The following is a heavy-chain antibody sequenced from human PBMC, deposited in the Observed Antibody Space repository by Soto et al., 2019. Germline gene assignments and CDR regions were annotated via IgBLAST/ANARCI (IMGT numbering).Heavy chain of an antibody. CDR3: ARLYSSGGRYGMDV. J-gene: IGHJ6*02. CDR1: GYSFTVYY. CDR2: SNPYSGGT. V-gene: IGHV1-2*02. Sequence: SVKVCCKASGYSFTVYYLHCVLRSAGQGLEGLGWSNPYSGGTNYAQKFQGRVTMTRDTSISTAYMELSRLRSDDTAVYYCARLYSSGGRYGMDVWGQGTTVTVSS. D-gene: IGHD5-18*01.